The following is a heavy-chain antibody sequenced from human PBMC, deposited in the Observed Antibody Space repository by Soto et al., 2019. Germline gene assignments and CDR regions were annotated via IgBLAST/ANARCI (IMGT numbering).Heavy chain of an antibody. Sequence: PSETLSLTCTVSGGSISSSSYYWGWIRQPPGKGLEWIGSIYYSGSTYYNPSLKSRVTISVDTSKNQFSLKLSSVTAADTAAYYCAFGAAAKNWFDPWGQGTLVTVSS. J-gene: IGHJ5*02. CDR3: AFGAAAKNWFDP. D-gene: IGHD6-13*01. V-gene: IGHV4-39*01. CDR1: GGSISSSSYY. CDR2: IYYSGST.